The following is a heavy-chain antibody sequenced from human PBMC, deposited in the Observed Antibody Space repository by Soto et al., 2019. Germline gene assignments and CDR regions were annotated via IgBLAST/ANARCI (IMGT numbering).Heavy chain of an antibody. J-gene: IGHJ4*02. CDR1: GGSIISISYY. D-gene: IGHD3-10*01. CDR3: ATLWDRLDY. V-gene: IGHV4-39*01. CDR2: IYYSGST. Sequence: TEARSLRKSVTGGSIISISYYWVWIRQPPGKGLEWIGSIYYSGSTYYNPSLKSRVTISVDTSKNQFSLKLSSVTAADTAVYYCATLWDRLDYWGQGNLVTGSA.